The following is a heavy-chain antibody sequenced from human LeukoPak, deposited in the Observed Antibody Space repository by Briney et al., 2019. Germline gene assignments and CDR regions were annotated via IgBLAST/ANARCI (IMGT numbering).Heavy chain of an antibody. CDR2: IYSGGST. CDR3: ARDFSSGWLDY. V-gene: IGHV3-53*01. D-gene: IGHD6-19*01. Sequence: PGGSLRLSCAASGFTVSSNYMSWVRQAPGKGLEWVSVIYSGGSTYYADSVKGRFTISRDNSKNTLYLQMNSLRAEDTAVYYCARDFSSGWLDYWGQGTLVTVSS. CDR1: GFTVSSNY. J-gene: IGHJ4*02.